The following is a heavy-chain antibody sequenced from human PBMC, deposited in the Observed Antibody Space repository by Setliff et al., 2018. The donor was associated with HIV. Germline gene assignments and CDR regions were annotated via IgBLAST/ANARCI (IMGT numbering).Heavy chain of an antibody. V-gene: IGHV4-34*01. CDR3: ARHGDDMGADYFDL. D-gene: IGHD1-1*01. Sequence: SETLSLTCAVYGGSFSGYYWTWIRQPPGKGLEWIGQINHAGTTDYNPALKSRVTIFVDMSKNQFSLKVASVTAADTAMYYCARHGDDMGADYFDLWGLGILVTVSS. CDR1: GGSFSGYY. CDR2: INHAGTT. J-gene: IGHJ4*02.